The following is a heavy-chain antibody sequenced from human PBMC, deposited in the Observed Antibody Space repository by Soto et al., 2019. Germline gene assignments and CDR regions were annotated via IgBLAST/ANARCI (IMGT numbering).Heavy chain of an antibody. V-gene: IGHV1-69*12. Sequence: QVQLVQSGAEVKKPGSSVKVSCKASGGTFSSYAISWVRQAPGQGLEWMGGIIPIFGTANYAQKFQGRVTINADESTSTGYMELSSLRSEDTGVYYCARHSCCSTPNYYYGMDVWGQGTTVPVSS. J-gene: IGHJ6*02. CDR3: ARHSCCSTPNYYYGMDV. D-gene: IGHD2-15*01. CDR1: GGTFSSYA. CDR2: IIPIFGTA.